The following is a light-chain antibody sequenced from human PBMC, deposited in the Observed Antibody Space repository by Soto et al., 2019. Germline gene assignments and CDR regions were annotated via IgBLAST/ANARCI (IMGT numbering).Light chain of an antibody. V-gene: IGLV1-44*01. CDR3: VAWDDSLNGYV. CDR1: SSNIGSNN. Sequence: QSVLTQPPSASGTPGQRVTISCSGSSSNIGSNNVNWYQQLPGTAPKLLIYTNDQRPSGVPDRFSGSKSGTSASLAISGLQSEDEADYYCVAWDDSLNGYVFGTGTKLTVL. CDR2: TND. J-gene: IGLJ1*01.